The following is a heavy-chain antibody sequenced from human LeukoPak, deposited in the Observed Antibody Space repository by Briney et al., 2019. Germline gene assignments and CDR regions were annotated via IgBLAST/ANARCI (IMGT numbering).Heavy chain of an antibody. V-gene: IGHV4-30-2*01. CDR1: GGSISSGGYS. Sequence: NPSETLSLTCAVSGGSISSGGYSWSWIRQPPGKGLEWIGYIYHSGSTYYNPSLKSRVTISVDRSKNQFSLKLSSVTAADTAVYYCARTAGIAAAGTRGVNWFDPWGQGTLVTVSS. CDR2: IYHSGST. CDR3: ARTAGIAAAGTRGVNWFDP. J-gene: IGHJ5*02. D-gene: IGHD6-13*01.